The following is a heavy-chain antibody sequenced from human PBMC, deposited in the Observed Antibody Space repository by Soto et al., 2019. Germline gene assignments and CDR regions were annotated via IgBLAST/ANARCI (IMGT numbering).Heavy chain of an antibody. CDR1: GGSFSGYY. D-gene: IGHD1-26*01. CDR2: INHSGST. CDR3: ARQIGGSYYYYYYGMDV. V-gene: IGHV4-34*01. Sequence: KPSETLSLTCAVYGGSFSGYYWSWIRQPPGKGLEWIGEINHSGSTNYNPSLKSRVTISVDTSKNRFSLKLSSVTAADTAVYYCARQIGGSYYYYYYGMDVWGQGTTVTVSS. J-gene: IGHJ6*02.